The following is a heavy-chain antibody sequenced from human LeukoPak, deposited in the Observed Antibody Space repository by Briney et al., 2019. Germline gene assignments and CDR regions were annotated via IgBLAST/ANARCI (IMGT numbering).Heavy chain of an antibody. J-gene: IGHJ3*02. V-gene: IGHV3-66*01. CDR3: ARERFRGHNYATDAFNI. D-gene: IGHD5-18*01. CDR2: TNSGGSA. Sequence: GGSLRLSCAASGFTFSSYAMSWVRQAPGKGLEWVSLTNSGGSAYYADSVKGRFTISRDRSKNTLYLQMNSLRTEDTAVYYCARERFRGHNYATDAFNIWGQGTMVTVSS. CDR1: GFTFSSYA.